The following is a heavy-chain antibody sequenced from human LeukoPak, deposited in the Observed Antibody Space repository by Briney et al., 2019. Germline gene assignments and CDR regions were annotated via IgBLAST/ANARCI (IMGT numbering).Heavy chain of an antibody. D-gene: IGHD5-18*01. J-gene: IGHJ5*02. V-gene: IGHV1-69*04. CDR3: ARDVDTAMVNNWFDP. CDR2: IIPILSIA. CDR1: GGTFSSYA. Sequence: SVKVSCKASGGTFSSYAISWVRQAPGQGLEWMGRIIPILSIANYAQKFQGRVTITADKSTSTAYMELSSLRSEDTAVYYCARDVDTAMVNNWFDPWGQGTLVTVSS.